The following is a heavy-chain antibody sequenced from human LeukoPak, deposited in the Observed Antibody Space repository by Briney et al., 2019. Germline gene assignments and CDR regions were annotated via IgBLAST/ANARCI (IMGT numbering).Heavy chain of an antibody. D-gene: IGHD2-15*01. CDR2: IYYSGNT. V-gene: IGHV4-39*01. Sequence: SETLSLTCTVSGGSISSSGYYWGWLRQPPGKGLEYIGNIYYSGNTYYDPSLKSRVTISVDTSKNQFSLKLSSVTAADTAVYYCARVVVAANPYYMDVWGKGTTVTISS. J-gene: IGHJ6*03. CDR1: GGSISSSGYY. CDR3: ARVVVAANPYYMDV.